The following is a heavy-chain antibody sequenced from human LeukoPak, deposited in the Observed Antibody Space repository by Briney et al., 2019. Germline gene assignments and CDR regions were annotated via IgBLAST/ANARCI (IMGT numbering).Heavy chain of an antibody. CDR1: GFTFSSYS. CDR3: ARDWMAVAYSPDAFDI. J-gene: IGHJ3*02. CDR2: ISSSSSTI. D-gene: IGHD6-19*01. V-gene: IGHV3-48*04. Sequence: PGGSLRLSCAASGFTFSSYSMNWVRQAPGKGLEWVSYISSSSSTIYYADSVKGRFTISRDNAKNSLYLQMNSLRAEDTAVYYCARDWMAVAYSPDAFDIWGQGTMVTVSS.